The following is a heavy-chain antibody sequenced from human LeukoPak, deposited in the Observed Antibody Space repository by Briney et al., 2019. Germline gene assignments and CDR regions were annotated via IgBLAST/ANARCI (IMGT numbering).Heavy chain of an antibody. V-gene: IGHV4-61*02. Sequence: SQTLSLTCAVSGGSIRIGNYYWSSIRQPAGKRLEWIACMCTIGSTNYNPALRSRVTISADTSKNQFSLKLTAVTAADTAVYYCAAMIGYFDYWGQGILVTVSS. CDR3: AAMIGYFDY. CDR2: MCTIGST. D-gene: IGHD3-22*01. J-gene: IGHJ4*02. CDR1: GGSIRIGNYY.